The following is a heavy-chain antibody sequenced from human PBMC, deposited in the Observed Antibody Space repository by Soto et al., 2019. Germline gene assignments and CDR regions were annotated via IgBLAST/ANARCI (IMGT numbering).Heavy chain of an antibody. V-gene: IGHV3-48*01. Sequence: GGSLRLSCAASGFTFSSYSMNWVRQAPGKGLEWVSYISSSSSTIYYADSVKGRFTISRDNAKNSLYLQMNSLRAEDTAVYYCARGLCCDPREYFQYWSQGTLVTVSS. J-gene: IGHJ1*01. D-gene: IGHD2-15*01. CDR3: ARGLCCDPREYFQY. CDR1: GFTFSSYS. CDR2: ISSSSSTI.